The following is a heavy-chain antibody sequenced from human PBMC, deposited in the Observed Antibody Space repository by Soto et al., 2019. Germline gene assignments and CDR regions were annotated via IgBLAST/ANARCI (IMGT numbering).Heavy chain of an antibody. CDR2: ISYDGSNK. J-gene: IGHJ6*03. Sequence: QVQLVESGGGVVQPGRSLRLSCAASGFTFSSYGMHWVRQAPGKGLEWVAVISYDGSNKYYADSVKGRFTISRDNSKNTLYLQMNSLRAEHTAVYYCANLPISGYSSGWGGYYYYMDVWGKGTTVTVSS. CDR1: GFTFSSYG. CDR3: ANLPISGYSSGWGGYYYYMDV. D-gene: IGHD6-19*01. V-gene: IGHV3-30*18.